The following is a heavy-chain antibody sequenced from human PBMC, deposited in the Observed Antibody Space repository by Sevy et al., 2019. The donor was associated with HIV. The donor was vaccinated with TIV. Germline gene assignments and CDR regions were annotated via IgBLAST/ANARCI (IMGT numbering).Heavy chain of an antibody. J-gene: IGHJ4*02. Sequence: ASVKVSCKTSGYTFTNYGVTWVRQAPGQGVEWMGWISGYNGNTKYAEKLQNRVTMTTDTSTSTAYMELRSLRHDDTAVYYCARDESFSLIVVDLDYSGQGTLVTVSS. CDR3: ARDESFSLIVVDLDY. D-gene: IGHD3-22*01. CDR1: GYTFTNYG. CDR2: ISGYNGNT. V-gene: IGHV1-18*01.